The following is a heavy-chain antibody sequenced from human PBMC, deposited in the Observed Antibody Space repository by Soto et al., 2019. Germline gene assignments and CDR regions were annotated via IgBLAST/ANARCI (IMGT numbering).Heavy chain of an antibody. CDR1: GGTFSGDY. J-gene: IGHJ6*02. D-gene: IGHD3-3*01. V-gene: IGHV4-34*01. Sequence: PSEPMSLTSAVYGGTFSGDYWSWIRKNTGKGLEWIGEINHSGSTNYNPSLKSRVTISVDTSKNQFSLKLSSVTAADTAMFYCARKPLWSAYYGGMDVWGQGTTVTVSS. CDR3: ARKPLWSAYYGGMDV. CDR2: INHSGST.